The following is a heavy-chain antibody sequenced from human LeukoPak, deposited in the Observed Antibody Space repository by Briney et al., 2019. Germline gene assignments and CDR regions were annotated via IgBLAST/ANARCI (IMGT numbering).Heavy chain of an antibody. CDR3: ARAAAVCSSTSCYGHY. Sequence: GGSLRLSCAASGFTFSSYGMHWVRQAPGKGLEWVSAISGNGRDTYYTASVKGRFTISRDNSKNTLYLQMNSLRAEDTAIYYCARAAAVCSSTSCYGHYWGQGTLVIVSS. V-gene: IGHV3-23*01. CDR1: GFTFSSYG. CDR2: ISGNGRDT. J-gene: IGHJ4*02. D-gene: IGHD2-2*01.